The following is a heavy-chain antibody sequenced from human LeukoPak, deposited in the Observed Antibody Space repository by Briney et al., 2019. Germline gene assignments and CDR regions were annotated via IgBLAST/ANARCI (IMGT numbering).Heavy chain of an antibody. J-gene: IGHJ3*02. V-gene: IGHV4-31*03. CDR3: ARGPSSGDAFDI. CDR2: VYYTGNT. CDR1: GGSIGSGTYP. D-gene: IGHD3-22*01. Sequence: SQTLSLTCTVSGGSIGSGTYPWSWIRQHPGKGLEWIGYVYYTGNTDYNPSLKSRVTLSVDTSKKQFSLKLTSVTAADTAVYYCARGPSSGDAFDIWGQGTMVTVSS.